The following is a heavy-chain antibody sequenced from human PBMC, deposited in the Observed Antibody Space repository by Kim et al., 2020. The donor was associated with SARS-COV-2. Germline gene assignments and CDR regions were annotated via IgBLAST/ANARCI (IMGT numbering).Heavy chain of an antibody. J-gene: IGHJ4*02. CDR3: ARGKCSGGSCYSAADY. D-gene: IGHD2-15*01. V-gene: IGHV3-7*04. Sequence: SVKGRFTNSRDNAKNSLYLKMNSLRAEDTAVYYCARGKCSGGSCYSAADYWGQGTLVTVSS.